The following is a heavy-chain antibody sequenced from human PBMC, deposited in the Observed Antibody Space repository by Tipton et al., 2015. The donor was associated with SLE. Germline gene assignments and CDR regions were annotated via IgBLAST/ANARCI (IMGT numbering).Heavy chain of an antibody. CDR1: GGSISGYY. Sequence: PGLVKPSETLSLTCTVSGGSISGYYWNWIRQPPGQGLEWVGSIFYTGSTTFNPSLKSRVTMSVDRAENQFSLKLRSVTAADTAVYFCARHAGGVGATPWGQGTLVSVSS. CDR2: IFYTGST. V-gene: IGHV4-59*08. CDR3: ARHAGGVGATP. D-gene: IGHD1-26*01. J-gene: IGHJ5*02.